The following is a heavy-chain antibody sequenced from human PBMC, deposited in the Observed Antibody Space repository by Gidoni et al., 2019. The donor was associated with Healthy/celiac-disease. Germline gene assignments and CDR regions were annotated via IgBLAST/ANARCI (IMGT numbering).Heavy chain of an antibody. CDR3: ARTPYSYGDYYGMDV. D-gene: IGHD5-18*01. V-gene: IGHV2-70*15. Sequence: QVTLRESGPALVKPTQTLTLTCTFSGFSLSTSGMCVSWIRQPPGKALEWLARIDWDDDKYYSTSLKTRLTISKDTSKNQVVLTMTNMDPVDTATYYCARTPYSYGDYYGMDVWGQGTTVTVSS. CDR1: GFSLSTSGMC. CDR2: IDWDDDK. J-gene: IGHJ6*02.